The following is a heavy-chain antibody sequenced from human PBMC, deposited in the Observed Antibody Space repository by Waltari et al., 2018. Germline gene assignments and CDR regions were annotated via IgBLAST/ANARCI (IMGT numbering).Heavy chain of an antibody. J-gene: IGHJ3*02. CDR3: ARLGYSYGLGAFDI. CDR2: IYYSGST. CDR1: GGSISSPY. D-gene: IGHD5-18*01. Sequence: QVQLQESGPGLVKPSETLSLTCTVSGGSISSPYWSWIRQPPGKGLEWIGYIYYSGSTNYNPSRKSRVTISVDTSKNQFSLKLSSVTAADTAVYYCARLGYSYGLGAFDIWGQGTMVTVSS. V-gene: IGHV4-59*11.